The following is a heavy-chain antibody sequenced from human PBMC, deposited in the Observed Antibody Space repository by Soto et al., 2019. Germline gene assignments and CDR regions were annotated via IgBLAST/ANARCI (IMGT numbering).Heavy chain of an antibody. J-gene: IGHJ5*02. CDR1: GGSISSSNW. D-gene: IGHD2-15*01. V-gene: IGHV4-4*02. Sequence: SETLSLTCAVSGGSISSSNWWSWVRQPPGKGLEWIGEIYHSGSTNYNPSLKRRVTISVYKSKNQFSLKLSSVTAADTAVYYCARLGCSGGSCPFDPWGQGTLVTVSS. CDR2: IYHSGST. CDR3: ARLGCSGGSCPFDP.